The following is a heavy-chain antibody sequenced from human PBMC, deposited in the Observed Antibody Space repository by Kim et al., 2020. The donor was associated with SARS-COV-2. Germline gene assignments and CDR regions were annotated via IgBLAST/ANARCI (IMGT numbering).Heavy chain of an antibody. CDR1: GFTFDDYT. J-gene: IGHJ6*02. CDR2: ISWDGGST. V-gene: IGHV3-43*01. CDR3: AKDTPPPSGYYGWNGGGDGMDV. D-gene: IGHD3-10*01. Sequence: GGSLRLSCAASGFTFDDYTMHWVRQAPGKGLEWVSLISWDGGSTYYADSVKGRFTISRDNSKNSLYLQMNSLRTEDTALYYCAKDTPPPSGYYGWNGGGDGMDVWGQGTTVTVSS.